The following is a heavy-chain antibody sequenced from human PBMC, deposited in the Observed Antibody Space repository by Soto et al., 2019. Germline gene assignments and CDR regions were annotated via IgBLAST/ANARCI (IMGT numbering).Heavy chain of an antibody. CDR3: ARGFGSGYSLGDY. J-gene: IGHJ4*02. V-gene: IGHV1-2*02. Sequence: QVQLVQSGAEVKKPGASVKVSCKPSGYTFTGYYMNWVRQAPGQGLEWMGWINPNSGGTNYAQKFQGRVTMTRDTSISTAYMELSRLRSDDTALYYCARGFGSGYSLGDYWGQGTLVTVSS. D-gene: IGHD3-22*01. CDR1: GYTFTGYY. CDR2: INPNSGGT.